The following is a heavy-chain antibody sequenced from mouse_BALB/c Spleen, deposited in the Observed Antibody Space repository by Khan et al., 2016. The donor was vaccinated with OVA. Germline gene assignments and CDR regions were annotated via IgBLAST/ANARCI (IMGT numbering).Heavy chain of an antibody. D-gene: IGHD4-1*01. CDR1: GYTFSSYW. J-gene: IGHJ4*01. V-gene: IGHV1-9*01. CDR2: ILPGSDIT. CDR3: ASGAGTTYGMDY. Sequence: QVQLQQSGAELMKPGASVKISCKATGYTFSSYWIEWVKQRPGHGLEWIGEILPGSDITNYNEKFKDKATFTAETSSYIAYLQFSSLTFEDSAVYSCASGAGTTYGMDYWGQGTSVTVSS.